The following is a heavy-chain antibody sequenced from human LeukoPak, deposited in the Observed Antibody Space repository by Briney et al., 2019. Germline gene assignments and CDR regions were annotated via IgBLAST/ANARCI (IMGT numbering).Heavy chain of an antibody. CDR1: GFTFSSYG. CDR2: ISGSGGST. Sequence: GGSLILSCAASGFTFSSYGMSWVRQAPGKGLEWVSAISGSGGSTYYADSVKGRFTISRDNSKNTLYLQMNSLRAEDTAVYYCARKWELLNWFDPWGQGTLVTVSS. CDR3: ARKWELLNWFDP. V-gene: IGHV3-23*01. J-gene: IGHJ5*02. D-gene: IGHD1-26*01.